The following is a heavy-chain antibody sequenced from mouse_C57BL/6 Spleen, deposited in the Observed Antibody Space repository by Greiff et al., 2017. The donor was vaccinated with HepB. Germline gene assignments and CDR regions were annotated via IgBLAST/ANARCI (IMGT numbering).Heavy chain of an antibody. D-gene: IGHD2-10*01. CDR2: ICTGGGT. V-gene: IGHV2-9-1*01. J-gene: IGHJ4*01. CDR1: GFSFTSYA. Sequence: VQLQQSGPGLVAPSQCLSITCTASGFSFTSYAISWVRQPPGKGLEWLGVICTGGGTNYNSALKSRLSISKENSKSQAFLKMNSLQTDDTARYYCASLQGAMDYWGQGTSVTVSS. CDR3: ASLQGAMDY.